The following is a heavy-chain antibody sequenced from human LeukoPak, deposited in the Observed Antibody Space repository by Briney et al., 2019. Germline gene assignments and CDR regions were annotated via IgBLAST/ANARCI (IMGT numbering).Heavy chain of an antibody. CDR3: ARIRFSITREHIDY. Sequence: ASVKVSCKASGYSFTSHYMHWVRQAPGQGLEWMGLINPSGSSTLYAQKFQGRVTMTRDMSTTTDYMELSSLRSEDTAVYYCARIRFSITREHIDYWGQGTLVTVSS. V-gene: IGHV1-46*01. CDR2: INPSGSST. D-gene: IGHD2/OR15-2a*01. CDR1: GYSFTSHY. J-gene: IGHJ4*02.